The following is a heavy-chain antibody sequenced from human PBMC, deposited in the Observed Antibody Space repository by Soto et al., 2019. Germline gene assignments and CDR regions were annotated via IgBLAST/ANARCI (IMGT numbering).Heavy chain of an antibody. CDR3: AKDRDVVVAPVRLDR. J-gene: IGHJ5*02. CDR1: GFTFSSYA. CDR2: ISGSGNSI. V-gene: IGHV3-23*01. D-gene: IGHD2-15*01. Sequence: GGSLRLSCAVSGFTFSSYAMSWVRQAPGKGLEWVSAISGSGNSIYYADSVKGRFTISRDNSENTLHLQMHSLRAEDTAVYYCAKDRDVVVAPVRLDRWGQGTLVTVSS.